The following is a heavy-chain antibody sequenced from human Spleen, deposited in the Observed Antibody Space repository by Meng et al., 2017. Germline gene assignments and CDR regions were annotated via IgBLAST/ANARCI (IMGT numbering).Heavy chain of an antibody. Sequence: GESLKISCAASGFTFSSYSMNWVRQAPGKGLEWVAVISYDGSNKYYADSVKGRFTISRDNSKNTLYLQMNSLRAEDTAVYYCARDLAYDSSGPNPDYWGQGTLVTVSS. CDR1: GFTFSSYS. V-gene: IGHV3-30*05. D-gene: IGHD3-22*01. J-gene: IGHJ4*02. CDR3: ARDLAYDSSGPNPDY. CDR2: ISYDGSNK.